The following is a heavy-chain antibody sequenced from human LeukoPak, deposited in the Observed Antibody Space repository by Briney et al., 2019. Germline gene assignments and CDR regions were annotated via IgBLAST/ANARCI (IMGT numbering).Heavy chain of an antibody. Sequence: GGSLRLSCAASGFTFSSYAMSWVRQAPGKGLEWVSAISGSGGSTYYADSVKGRFTISRDNSKNTLYLQINSLRAEDTAVYYCARGGHSSSIYYYGMDVWGQGTTVTVSS. CDR1: GFTFSSYA. J-gene: IGHJ6*02. CDR3: ARGGHSSSIYYYGMDV. V-gene: IGHV3-23*01. D-gene: IGHD6-6*01. CDR2: ISGSGGST.